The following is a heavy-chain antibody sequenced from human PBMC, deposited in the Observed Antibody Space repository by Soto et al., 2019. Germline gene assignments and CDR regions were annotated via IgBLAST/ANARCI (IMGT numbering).Heavy chain of an antibody. D-gene: IGHD3-10*01. CDR2: IWYDGSNK. J-gene: IGHJ6*03. V-gene: IGHV3-33*01. CDR3: ARPAEAGDYMDV. Sequence: QVQLVESGGGVVQPGRSLRLSCAASGFTFSSYGMHWVRQAPGKGLEWVAVIWYDGSNKYYADSVKGRFTISRDNSKNTLYLQMNSLRAEDTAVYYCARPAEAGDYMDVWGKGTTVTVSS. CDR1: GFTFSSYG.